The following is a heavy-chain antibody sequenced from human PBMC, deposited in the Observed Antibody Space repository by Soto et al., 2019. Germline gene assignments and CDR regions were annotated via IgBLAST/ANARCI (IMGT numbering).Heavy chain of an antibody. Sequence: QVQLQESGPGLVKPSETLSLTCTVSGGSISTYYWNWIRQSAGKGLEWIGRDYISGSTNYHPSLKRRVAMSVDTSNNQFSLKVTSVTAADTAVYYCARGGRDGFDIWGQGTMVTVSS. CDR1: GGSISTYY. V-gene: IGHV4-4*07. CDR2: DYISGST. CDR3: ARGGRDGFDI. J-gene: IGHJ3*02.